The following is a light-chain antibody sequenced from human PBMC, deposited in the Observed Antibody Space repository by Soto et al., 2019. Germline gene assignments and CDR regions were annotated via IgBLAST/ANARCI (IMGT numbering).Light chain of an antibody. J-gene: IGKJ2*01. Sequence: DIPMTQSPSTLSASVGDRVTIACRASHTIGSWLAWYQQKPGKAPNLLIYSASSLQTGVPSRFSGSGFGTEFTLTISSLQPDDFATYHCQQYDSYPYTFGQGTKLEIK. CDR2: SAS. CDR3: QQYDSYPYT. V-gene: IGKV1-5*01. CDR1: HTIGSW.